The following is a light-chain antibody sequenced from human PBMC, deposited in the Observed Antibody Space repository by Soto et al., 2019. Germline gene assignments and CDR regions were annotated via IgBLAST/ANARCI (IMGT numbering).Light chain of an antibody. CDR1: QSVSSN. CDR2: GAS. V-gene: IGKV3-15*01. CDR3: QQYNNWRPRT. J-gene: IGKJ1*01. Sequence: EIVMTQSPATLSVSPGERATLSCRASQSVSSNLAWYQQKPGQAPRLLIYGASTRATGIPARFSGSGSGTEFTLTISSLQSEDFAVYYCQQYNNWRPRTFGQGTKVDIK.